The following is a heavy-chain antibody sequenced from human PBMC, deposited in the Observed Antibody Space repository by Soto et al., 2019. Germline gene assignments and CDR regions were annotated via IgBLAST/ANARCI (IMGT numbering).Heavy chain of an antibody. CDR3: ARDLVSLSGGSY. CDR2: ISYDGSNK. Sequence: ESGGGVVQPGRSLRLSCAASGFTFSSYAMHWVRQAPGKGLEWVAVISYDGSNKYYADSVKGRFTISRDNSKNTLYLQMNSLRAEDTAVYYCARDLVSLSGGSYWGQGTLVTVSS. D-gene: IGHD3-16*01. V-gene: IGHV3-30-3*01. J-gene: IGHJ4*02. CDR1: GFTFSSYA.